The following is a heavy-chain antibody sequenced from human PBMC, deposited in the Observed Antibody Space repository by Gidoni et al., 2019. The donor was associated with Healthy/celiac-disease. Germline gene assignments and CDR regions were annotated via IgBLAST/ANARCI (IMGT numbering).Heavy chain of an antibody. D-gene: IGHD4-17*01. V-gene: IGHV4-59*01. CDR3: AREETTVTTRWFDP. Sequence: QVQLQESGPGLVKPSETLSLPCPVSGGSISSYYWSWIRQPPGKGLEWIGYIYSSGSTNYNPSLKRRVTISVDTSKNQFSLKLSSVTAADTAVYYCAREETTVTTRWFDPWGQGTLVTVSS. J-gene: IGHJ5*02. CDR1: GGSISSYY. CDR2: IYSSGST.